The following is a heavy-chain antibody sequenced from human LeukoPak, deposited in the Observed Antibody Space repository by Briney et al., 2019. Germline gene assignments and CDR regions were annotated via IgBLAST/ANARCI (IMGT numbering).Heavy chain of an antibody. CDR2: MSGSGGST. Sequence: GGSLRLSCAASGFTFSTYAMTWVRQAPGKGLEWVSAMSGSGGSTYYADSVKGRFTISRDNSKNTLYLQMNSLRAEDTAVYYCAKARDFLLDGYNSGYYFDYWGQGTLVTVSS. J-gene: IGHJ4*02. CDR1: GFTFSTYA. CDR3: AKARDFLLDGYNSGYYFDY. D-gene: IGHD5-24*01. V-gene: IGHV3-23*01.